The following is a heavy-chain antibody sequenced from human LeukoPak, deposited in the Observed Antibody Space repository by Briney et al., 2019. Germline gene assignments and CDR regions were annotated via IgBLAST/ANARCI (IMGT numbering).Heavy chain of an antibody. Sequence: SETLSLTCAVSGDSFSSGDYSWSWIRQPPGKGLEWIGYIDHSGSTYYNPSLKSRVTMSVDRSKNQFSLRLNSVTAADTAVYYCARTYSNYYIDYWGQGTLVTVSS. CDR3: ARTYSNYYIDY. V-gene: IGHV4-30-2*01. CDR1: GDSFSSGDYS. D-gene: IGHD4-11*01. J-gene: IGHJ4*02. CDR2: IDHSGST.